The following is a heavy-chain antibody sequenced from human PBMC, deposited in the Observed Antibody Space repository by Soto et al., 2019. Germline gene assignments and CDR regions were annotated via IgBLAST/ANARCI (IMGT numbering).Heavy chain of an antibody. Sequence: QVQLQESGPGLVRPSQTLSPTCTVSAGPITTINYYWTWIRQHPKKGLEWIGYISYSGSTFNHSSLKSRVTISLDTSKKQFSLTLTSVTAADTAVYYCARSAQWDGFDPWGQGTMVTVSS. D-gene: IGHD2-8*01. J-gene: IGHJ3*01. CDR2: ISYSGST. CDR3: ARSAQWDGFDP. V-gene: IGHV4-31*03. CDR1: AGPITTINYY.